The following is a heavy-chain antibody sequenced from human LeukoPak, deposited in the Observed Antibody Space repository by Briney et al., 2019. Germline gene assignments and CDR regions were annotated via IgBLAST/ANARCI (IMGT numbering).Heavy chain of an antibody. CDR1: GGSISTYY. CDR2: IDYSGST. D-gene: IGHD6-19*01. V-gene: IGHV4-59*01. J-gene: IGHJ3*02. CDR3: ARGRRSSGRHDAFDI. Sequence: SGTLSPNCNIPGGSISTYYWSLIRQPPGEGPELIGYIDYSGSTNYNPSLKSRVTISVDTSKNQFSLNLRSVTAADTAVYYCARGRRSSGRHDAFDIWAQGTMVTVSS.